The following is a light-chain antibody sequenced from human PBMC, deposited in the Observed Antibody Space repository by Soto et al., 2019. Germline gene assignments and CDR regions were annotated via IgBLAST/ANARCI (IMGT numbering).Light chain of an antibody. CDR1: SSDVGGYNY. CDR2: DVS. CDR3: SSYTSSRTVV. Sequence: QYVLTQPASVSGSPGQSITISCTGTSSDVGGYNYVSWYQQHPAKAPKLLIYDVSTRPSGVSNRFSGSKSGNTASLTISGLQAEDEADYYCSSYTSSRTVVFSGGTKLTVL. J-gene: IGLJ2*01. V-gene: IGLV2-14*01.